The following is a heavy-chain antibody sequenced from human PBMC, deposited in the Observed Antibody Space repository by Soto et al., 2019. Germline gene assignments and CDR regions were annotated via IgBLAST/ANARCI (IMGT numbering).Heavy chain of an antibody. CDR3: AKEGIVVVPAAPNKVKYYFDY. CDR1: GFTFSSYA. J-gene: IGHJ4*02. V-gene: IGHV3-23*01. CDR2: ISGSGGST. Sequence: PGGSLRLSCAASGFTFSSYAMSWVRQAPGKGLEWVSAISGSGGSTYYADSVKGRFTISRDNSKNTLYLQMNSLRAEDTAVYYCAKEGIVVVPAAPNKVKYYFDYWGQGTLVTVS. D-gene: IGHD2-2*01.